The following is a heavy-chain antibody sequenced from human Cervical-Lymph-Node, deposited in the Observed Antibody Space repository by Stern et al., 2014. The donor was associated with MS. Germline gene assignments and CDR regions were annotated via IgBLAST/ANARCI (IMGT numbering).Heavy chain of an antibody. V-gene: IGHV3-7*01. D-gene: IGHD3-10*01. CDR2: IKEDGSEK. J-gene: IGHJ3*02. CDR3: ARSEFDAFDI. CDR1: GLYFSSYW. Sequence: EVQLVESGGGLVQPGGSLRLSCVASGLYFSSYWMNWVRQAPGKGLEWVASIKEDGSEKYYVDSVKGRFTVSRDNAKNSLSLQMNSLRAEDTAVYFCARSEFDAFDIWGQGTMVTVSS.